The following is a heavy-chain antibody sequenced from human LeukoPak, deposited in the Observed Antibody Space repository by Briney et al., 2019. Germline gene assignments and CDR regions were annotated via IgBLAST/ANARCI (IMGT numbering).Heavy chain of an antibody. J-gene: IGHJ3*01. Sequence: GGSLRLSCAASGFTVSNNYISWVRQAPGKGLEWVSVLYNSDSTYYADSVKGRFTISRDNSKNTMYLQMNSLRAEDTAVYYCARDPGIDAFDVWGQGTMVTVSS. CDR1: GFTVSNNY. CDR2: LYNSDST. V-gene: IGHV3-53*01. D-gene: IGHD1-26*01. CDR3: ARDPGIDAFDV.